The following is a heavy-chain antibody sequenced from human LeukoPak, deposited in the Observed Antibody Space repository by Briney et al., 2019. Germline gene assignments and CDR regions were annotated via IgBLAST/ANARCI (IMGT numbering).Heavy chain of an antibody. CDR3: ARESKYYYDSSGYFEN. Sequence: PSETLSLTCAVYGGSFSPYYWTWIRQPPGKGLEWIGEINHSGSTNYNPSLKSRVTISVDTSKSQFSLKLSSVTAADTAVYYCARESKYYYDSSGYFENWGQGTLVTVSS. CDR1: GGSFSPYY. J-gene: IGHJ4*02. D-gene: IGHD3-22*01. V-gene: IGHV4-34*01. CDR2: INHSGST.